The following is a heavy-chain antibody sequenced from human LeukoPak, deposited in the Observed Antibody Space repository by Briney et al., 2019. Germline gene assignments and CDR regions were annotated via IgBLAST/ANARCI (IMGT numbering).Heavy chain of an antibody. J-gene: IGHJ4*02. CDR1: GFTFSDYW. V-gene: IGHV3-7*01. CDR2: IKEDGSEK. D-gene: IGHD6-13*01. CDR3: ASGRQLGY. Sequence: GGSLRLSCTASGFTFSDYWMSWVRQAPGKGLEWVANIKEDGSEKYYVDSVKGRFTISRDNARNSLYLQMNSLRAEDTAVYYCASGRQLGYWGQGTLVTVSS.